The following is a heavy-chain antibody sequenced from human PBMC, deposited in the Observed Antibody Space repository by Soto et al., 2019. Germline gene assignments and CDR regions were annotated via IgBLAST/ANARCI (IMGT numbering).Heavy chain of an antibody. CDR3: ARTGNSEFDY. CDR1: GGTFSNYA. D-gene: IGHD1-7*01. Sequence: QVQLVQSGAEVKKPGSSVKVSCKASGGTFSNYAINWVLQAPGQGLEWMGGITPLVTTANYAQNYRGRVTITADKSTSTAYMELSRLRSEDTAVYYCARTGNSEFDYWGQGTLVTVSS. V-gene: IGHV1-69*14. J-gene: IGHJ4*02. CDR2: ITPLVTTA.